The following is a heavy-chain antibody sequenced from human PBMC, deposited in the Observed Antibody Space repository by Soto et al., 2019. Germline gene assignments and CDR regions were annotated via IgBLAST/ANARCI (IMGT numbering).Heavy chain of an antibody. V-gene: IGHV3-48*01. Sequence: EVQLVESGGGLVQPGGSLRLSCAASGFTFSRYSMNWVRQAPGKGLEWVSYISGGSRTIYDADSVKGRFTISRENAKNSLFLQMTSLRAEDTAVYYCAREEESLTPVTTYGSRYFDLWGRGTLVTVSS. CDR2: ISGGSRTI. D-gene: IGHD4-4*01. J-gene: IGHJ2*01. CDR1: GFTFSRYS. CDR3: AREEESLTPVTTYGSRYFDL.